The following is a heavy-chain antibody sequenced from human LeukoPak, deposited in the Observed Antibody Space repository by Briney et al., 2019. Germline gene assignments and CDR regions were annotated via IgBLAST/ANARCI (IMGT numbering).Heavy chain of an antibody. CDR2: ISYSGT. CDR3: ARRTSNPVGAIDY. J-gene: IGHJ4*02. CDR1: GGSISISIYY. Sequence: PSETLSLTCTVYGGSISISIYYWGWIRQPPGRGLEWIGSISYSGTYYNPSLKSRLTISVDTSKNHFSLNLRSVTAADTAVYYCARRTSNPVGAIDYWGQGTLVTVSS. V-gene: IGHV4-39*01. D-gene: IGHD1-26*01.